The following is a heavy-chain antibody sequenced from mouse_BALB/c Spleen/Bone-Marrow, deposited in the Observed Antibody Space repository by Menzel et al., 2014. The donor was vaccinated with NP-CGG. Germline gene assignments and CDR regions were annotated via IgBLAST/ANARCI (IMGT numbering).Heavy chain of an antibody. CDR3: ARLNYYGNLFV. J-gene: IGHJ1*01. CDR1: RFDFSRXW. Sequence: VQLKQSGGGLVQPGGSLKLSCAASRFDFSRXWXSWVXQAPXXGXXWXXXIXPDSSTINYTPSLKDKFIISRDNAKNTLYLQMSKVRSEDTALYYCARLNYYGNLFVWGAGTTVTVSS. V-gene: IGHV4-1*02. CDR2: IXPDSSTI. D-gene: IGHD1-1*01.